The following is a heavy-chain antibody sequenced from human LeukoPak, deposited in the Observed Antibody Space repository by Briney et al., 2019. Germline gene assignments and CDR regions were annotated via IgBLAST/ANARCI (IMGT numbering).Heavy chain of an antibody. CDR2: ITYDGSEK. D-gene: IGHD6-13*01. CDR3: ARDGSSSWYCYYYMDV. V-gene: IGHV3-30*03. J-gene: IGHJ6*03. Sequence: PGGSLRLSCAASGFTFRIYNMHWVRQAPGKGLEWVAVITYDGSEKYYAESVKGRFTISRDNSKNTLYLQMNSLRAEDTAVYYCARDGSSSWYCYYYMDVWGKGTTVTVSS. CDR1: GFTFRIYN.